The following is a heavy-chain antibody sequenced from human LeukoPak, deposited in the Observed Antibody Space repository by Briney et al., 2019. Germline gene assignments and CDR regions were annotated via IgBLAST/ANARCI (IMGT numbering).Heavy chain of an antibody. Sequence: GGSLRLSCVASGFTFSTSAMSWVRQAPGKGLECISALSGSADNTYYADSVKGRFTISRDNSKNTLSLHMSRLRADDTAIYYSARRDSSGYYLHYFDYWGQGTLVTVSS. V-gene: IGHV3-23*01. CDR2: LSGSADNT. D-gene: IGHD3-22*01. J-gene: IGHJ4*02. CDR1: GFTFSTSA. CDR3: ARRDSSGYYLHYFDY.